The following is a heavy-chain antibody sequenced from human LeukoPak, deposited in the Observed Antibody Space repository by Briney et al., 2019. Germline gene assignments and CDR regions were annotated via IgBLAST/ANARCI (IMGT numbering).Heavy chain of an antibody. J-gene: IGHJ4*02. CDR1: GGTFSSYA. CDR3: AHGVLRYFDVRYFDY. V-gene: IGHV1-69*13. Sequence: PVKVSCKASGGTFSSYAISWVRQAPGQGLEWMGGIIPIFGTANYAQKFQGRATITADESTSTAYMELSSLRSEDTAVYYCAHGVLRYFDVRYFDYWGQGTLVTVSS. CDR2: IIPIFGTA. D-gene: IGHD3-9*01.